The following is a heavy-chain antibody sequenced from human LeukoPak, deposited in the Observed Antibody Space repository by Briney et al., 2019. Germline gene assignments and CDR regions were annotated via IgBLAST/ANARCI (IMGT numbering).Heavy chain of an antibody. V-gene: IGHV3-23*01. CDR2: ISGSGGST. Sequence: GGSLRLSCAASGFTFSSYWMHWVRQAPGKGLEWVSAISGSGGSTYYADSVKGRFTISRNNSKNTLYLQMNSLRAEDTAVYYCAKHLNYYDSSGYYLFDYWGQGTLVTVSS. J-gene: IGHJ4*02. CDR1: GFTFSSYW. CDR3: AKHLNYYDSSGYYLFDY. D-gene: IGHD3-22*01.